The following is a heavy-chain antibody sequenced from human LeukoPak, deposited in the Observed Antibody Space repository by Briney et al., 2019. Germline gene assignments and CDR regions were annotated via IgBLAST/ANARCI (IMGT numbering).Heavy chain of an antibody. D-gene: IGHD3-22*01. J-gene: IGHJ4*02. CDR3: ARGVIYYFDY. Sequence: SETLSLTCTVSGYSISSSYYWSWIRQPAGKGLERIGRIYTSGSTNYNPSLKSRVTMSVDTSKNQFSLKLSSVTAADTAVYYCARGVIYYFDYWGQGTLVTVSS. CDR2: IYTSGST. CDR1: GYSISSSYY. V-gene: IGHV4-4*07.